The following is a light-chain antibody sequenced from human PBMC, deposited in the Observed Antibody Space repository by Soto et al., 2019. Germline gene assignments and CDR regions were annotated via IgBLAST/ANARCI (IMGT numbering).Light chain of an antibody. CDR3: QQYYSHHPWT. J-gene: IGKJ1*01. V-gene: IGKV4-1*01. Sequence: DIVMTQSPDSLAVSLGERATINCKSSQSVLYSSNNKNYLAWFQQKPGQPPKLLIYWASTRESGVPDRFSGGGSGTDFTLTISSLQAEDVSFYYCQQYYSHHPWTFGQGTNVEIK. CDR2: WAS. CDR1: QSVLYSSNNKNY.